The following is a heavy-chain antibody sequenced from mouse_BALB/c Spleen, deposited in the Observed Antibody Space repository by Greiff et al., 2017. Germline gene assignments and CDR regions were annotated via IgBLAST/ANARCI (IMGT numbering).Heavy chain of an antibody. CDR3: ARDYGSSSYYFDY. V-gene: IGHV5-9-3*01. CDR1: GFTFSSYA. Sequence: DVKLVESGGGLVKPGGSLKLSCAASGFTFSSYAMSWVRQTPEKRLEWVATISSGGSYTYYPDSVKGRFTISRDNAKNTLYLQMSSLRSEDTAMYYCARDYGSSSYYFDYWGQGTTLTVSS. J-gene: IGHJ2*01. D-gene: IGHD1-1*01. CDR2: ISSGGSYT.